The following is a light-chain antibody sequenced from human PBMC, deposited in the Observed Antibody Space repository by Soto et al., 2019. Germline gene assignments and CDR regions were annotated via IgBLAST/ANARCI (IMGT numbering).Light chain of an antibody. J-gene: IGLJ1*01. Sequence: SLTQPASVSGSPGQSITISCTGTNSDVGSYNYVSWHQQHPGKAPKLMIYNVYDRPSGISNRFSGSKSGNTASLTISGLQGEDEADYYCSSYTISRTYVFGTGTKVTVL. CDR2: NVY. CDR3: SSYTISRTYV. V-gene: IGLV2-14*03. CDR1: NSDVGSYNY.